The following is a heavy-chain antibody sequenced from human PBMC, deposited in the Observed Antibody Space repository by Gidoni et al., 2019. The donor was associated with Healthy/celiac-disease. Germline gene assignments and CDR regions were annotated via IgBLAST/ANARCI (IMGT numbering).Heavy chain of an antibody. J-gene: IGHJ5*02. CDR2: IYTSGST. CDR3: ARDKGWFDP. V-gene: IGHV4-61*02. Sequence: QVQLQESGPGLVKPSQTQSLTCTVSGGSISSGSYYWSWIRQPAGKGLEWIGRIYTSGSTNYNPSLKSRVTMSVDTSKNQFSLKLSSVTAADTAVYYCARDKGWFDPWGQGTLVTVSS. CDR1: GGSISSGSYY.